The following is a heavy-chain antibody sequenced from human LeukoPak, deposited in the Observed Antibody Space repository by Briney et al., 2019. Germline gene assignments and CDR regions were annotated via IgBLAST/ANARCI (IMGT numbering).Heavy chain of an antibody. CDR3: ARGGSYYLGAFDI. CDR2: ISSSSSYI. D-gene: IGHD1-26*01. V-gene: IGHV3-21*01. CDR1: GFTFSSYS. J-gene: IGHJ3*02. Sequence: GGSLRLSCAASGFTFSSYSMNWVRQAPGKGLEWVSSISSSSSYIYYADSVKGRFTISRDNAKNPPYLQMNSLRAEDTAVYYCARGGSYYLGAFDIWGQGTMVTVSS.